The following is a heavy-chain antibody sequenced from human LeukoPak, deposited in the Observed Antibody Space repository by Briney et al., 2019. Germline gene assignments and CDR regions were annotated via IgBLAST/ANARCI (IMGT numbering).Heavy chain of an antibody. J-gene: IGHJ5*02. CDR2: IYYSGST. Sequence: MTSETLSLTCTVSGGSISSSSYYWGWIRRPPGKGLEWIGSIYYSGSTDYNPSLMSRVTISVDTSKNLFSLKLNSVTAADTAVYYCARGRFFGYSWFDPWGQGTLVTVSS. CDR3: ARGRFFGYSWFDP. V-gene: IGHV4-39*01. D-gene: IGHD3-3*01. CDR1: GGSISSSSYY.